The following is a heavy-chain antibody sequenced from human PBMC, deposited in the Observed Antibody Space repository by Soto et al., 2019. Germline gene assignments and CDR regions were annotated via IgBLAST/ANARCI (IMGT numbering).Heavy chain of an antibody. V-gene: IGHV4-34*01. D-gene: IGHD3-10*01. CDR3: ARDIITVIGGEIYYYFRMAV. CDR2: INQSGTT. CDR1: GGSFREYY. J-gene: IGHJ6*02. Sequence: PSETLSLTCAVNGGSFREYYWSWLRQPPGKGLEGIGEINQSGTTHYNPSLKRRINISIDTSKNQFSLNLTSVTAADTATYYCARDIITVIGGEIYYYFRMAVWGQRTTVTVS.